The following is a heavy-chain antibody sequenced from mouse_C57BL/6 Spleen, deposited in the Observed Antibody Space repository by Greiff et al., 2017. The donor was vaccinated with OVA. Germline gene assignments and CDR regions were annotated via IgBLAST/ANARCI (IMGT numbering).Heavy chain of an antibody. J-gene: IGHJ3*01. CDR2: INPSTGGT. Sequence: VQLQQSGPELVKPGASVKISCKASGYSFTGYYMNWVKQSPEKSLEWIGEINPSTGGTPYNQKFKAKATLTVDKSSSTAYMQLKSLTSEDSAVYYCAVYYDYGEWFAYWGQGTLVTVSA. CDR3: AVYYDYGEWFAY. V-gene: IGHV1-42*01. D-gene: IGHD2-4*01. CDR1: GYSFTGYY.